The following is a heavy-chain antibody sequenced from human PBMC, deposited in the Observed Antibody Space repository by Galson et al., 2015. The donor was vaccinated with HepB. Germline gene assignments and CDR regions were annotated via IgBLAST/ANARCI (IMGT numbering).Heavy chain of an antibody. CDR1: GGSISSGGYY. Sequence: TLSLTCTVSGGSISSGGYYWNWIRQHPGKGLEWIGYIFYSGSTYYNPSLKSRLTISVDTSKNQFSLKLSSVTAADSAVYHCAGRNTATDWYFDLWGRGTLVTVSS. V-gene: IGHV4-31*03. D-gene: IGHD5-18*01. CDR2: IFYSGST. CDR3: AGRNTATDWYFDL. J-gene: IGHJ2*01.